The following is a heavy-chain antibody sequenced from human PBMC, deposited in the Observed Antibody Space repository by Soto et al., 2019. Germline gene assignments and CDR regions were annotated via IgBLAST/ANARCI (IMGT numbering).Heavy chain of an antibody. D-gene: IGHD3-10*01. CDR2: ISSSSSTI. V-gene: IGHV3-48*01. CDR3: AREGYYLNWFDP. CDR1: GFTFSSYS. Sequence: GGSLRGSGATSGFTFSSYSMNWVRQAPGKGLEWVSYISSSSSTIYYADSVKGRFTISRDNAKNSLYLQMNSLRAEDTAVYYCAREGYYLNWFDPWGQGTLVTAPQ. J-gene: IGHJ5*02.